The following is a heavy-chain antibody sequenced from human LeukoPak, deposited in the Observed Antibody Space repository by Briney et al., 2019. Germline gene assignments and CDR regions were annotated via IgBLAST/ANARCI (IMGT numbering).Heavy chain of an antibody. V-gene: IGHV3-74*01. J-gene: IGHJ1*01. Sequence: SGGSLRLSCAASGFSFSSYWMHWVRQAPGKGLVWVSRIKSDGKTNYADSVKGRFTISRDNAKNTVSLQMNSLRAEDTGVYYCARAPSEIGGYYPEYFRHWGQGTLVTVFS. CDR1: GFSFSSYW. D-gene: IGHD3-22*01. CDR2: IKSDGKT. CDR3: ARAPSEIGGYYPEYFRH.